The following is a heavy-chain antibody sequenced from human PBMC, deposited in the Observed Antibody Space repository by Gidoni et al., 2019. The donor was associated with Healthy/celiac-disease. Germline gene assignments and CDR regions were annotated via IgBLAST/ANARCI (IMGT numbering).Heavy chain of an antibody. CDR2: RSYDGSNK. D-gene: IGHD3-3*01. CDR1: GFTFSSHA. J-gene: IGHJ4*02. V-gene: IGHV3-30-3*01. Sequence: QVQLVESGGGVVQPGRSLRLSCAASGFTFSSHAIHWVRQAPGKGLEWVAVRSYDGSNKYYADSVKGRFTISRDNSKNTLYLQMNSLRAEDTAVYYCARDTSRGITILDLDHFDYWGQGTLVTVSS. CDR3: ARDTSRGITILDLDHFDY.